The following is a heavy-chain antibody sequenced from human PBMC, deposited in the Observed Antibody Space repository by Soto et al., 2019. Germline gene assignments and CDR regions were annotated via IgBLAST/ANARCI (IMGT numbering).Heavy chain of an antibody. CDR3: ARVLYYGSGIYSPYGMDV. CDR2: VSPPFRTS. CDR1: GVSFNNNG. D-gene: IGHD3-10*01. J-gene: IGHJ6*02. V-gene: IGHV1-69*01. Sequence: QVQLVQSGAEVKKPGSSVKVSCKTSGVSFNNNGIGWVRQAPGHGLEWMGGVSPPFRTSNYARKFQGRISITADASTGTVNMELSSLTSEDTAQYYCARVLYYGSGIYSPYGMDVWGQGTKVTVSS.